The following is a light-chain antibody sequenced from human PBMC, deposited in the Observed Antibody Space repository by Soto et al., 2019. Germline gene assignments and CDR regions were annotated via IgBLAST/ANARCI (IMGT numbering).Light chain of an antibody. Sequence: EIVLTQSPGTLSLSPGERATLSCRASQSVSSSYLAWYQQKPGQAPRLLIYGASNRATGIPARFSGSGSGTDFTLTISSLEPEDFVVYYCQQRSNSPITFGQGTRLEIK. V-gene: IGKV3D-20*02. CDR3: QQRSNSPIT. CDR1: QSVSSSY. J-gene: IGKJ5*01. CDR2: GAS.